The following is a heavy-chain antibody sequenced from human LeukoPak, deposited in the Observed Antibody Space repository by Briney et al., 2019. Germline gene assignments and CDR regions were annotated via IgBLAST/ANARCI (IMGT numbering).Heavy chain of an antibody. CDR3: ARDSVGYYDILTGYYYPSRFDY. D-gene: IGHD3-9*01. Sequence: GASVKVSCKASGYTFTSYGISWVRQAPGQGLEWMGWICAYNGNTNYAQKLQGRVTMTTDTSTRTAYMELRSLRFDDTAVYYCARDSVGYYDILTGYYYPSRFDYWGQGTLVTVSS. CDR2: ICAYNGNT. J-gene: IGHJ4*02. V-gene: IGHV1-18*04. CDR1: GYTFTSYG.